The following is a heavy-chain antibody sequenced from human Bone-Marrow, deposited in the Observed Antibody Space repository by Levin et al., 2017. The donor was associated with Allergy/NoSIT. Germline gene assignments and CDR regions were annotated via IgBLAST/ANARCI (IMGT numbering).Heavy chain of an antibody. CDR3: AKVAAQLWTEGAYFDA. D-gene: IGHD3/OR15-3a*01. CDR2: VSHTENYR. J-gene: IGHJ5*02. V-gene: IGHV3-23*01. Sequence: PGESLKISCVTSGFIFKNYAMAWVRQAPGKGLEWVASVSHTENYRYYADSVNGRFTIYKDNLMNILYLEMSGLRADDTAQYFCAKVAAQLWTEGAYFDAWGQGTLVSASS. CDR1: GFIFKNYA.